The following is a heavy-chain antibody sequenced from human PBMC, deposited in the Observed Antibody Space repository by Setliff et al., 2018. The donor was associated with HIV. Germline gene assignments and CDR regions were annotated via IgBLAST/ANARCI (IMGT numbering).Heavy chain of an antibody. J-gene: IGHJ5*02. V-gene: IGHV4-61*09. Sequence: SETLSLTCIVSGGSISSGSYFWSWIRQPAGKGLEWIGHIYTSGSTNYNPSLKSRVTISVDTSKNTLYLQMNSLRAEDTAVYYCARPLLQQLVLGINWFDPWGQGTLVTVSS. CDR1: GGSISSGSYF. CDR3: ARPLLQQLVLGINWFDP. CDR2: IYTSGST. D-gene: IGHD6-13*01.